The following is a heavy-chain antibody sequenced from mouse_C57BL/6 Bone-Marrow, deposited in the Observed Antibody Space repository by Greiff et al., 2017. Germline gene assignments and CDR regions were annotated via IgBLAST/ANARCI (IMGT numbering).Heavy chain of an antibody. CDR1: GYTFTSYW. D-gene: IGHD1-1*01. Sequence: VQLQQPGAELVKPGASVKMSCKASGYTFTSYWITWVKQRPGQGLEWIGDIYPGSGSTNYNAKFKSKATLTVDTSSSTAYMQLSSLTSGDSAVYYCAKAYYGSSPDYWGQGTTLTVAS. J-gene: IGHJ2*01. V-gene: IGHV1-55*01. CDR2: IYPGSGST. CDR3: AKAYYGSSPDY.